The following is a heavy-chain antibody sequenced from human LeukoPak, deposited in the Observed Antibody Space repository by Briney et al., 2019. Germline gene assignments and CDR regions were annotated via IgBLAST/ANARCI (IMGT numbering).Heavy chain of an antibody. D-gene: IGHD3-10*01. CDR1: GFTFSSYG. Sequence: PGRSLRLSCAASGFTFSSYGMHWVRQAPGKGLEWVAVISYDGSNKYYADSVKGRFTISRDNSKNTLYLQMNSLRAEDTAVYYCAKDLRERITMVRGTPTDYWGQGTLVTVSS. J-gene: IGHJ4*02. CDR3: AKDLRERITMVRGTPTDY. V-gene: IGHV3-30*18. CDR2: ISYDGSNK.